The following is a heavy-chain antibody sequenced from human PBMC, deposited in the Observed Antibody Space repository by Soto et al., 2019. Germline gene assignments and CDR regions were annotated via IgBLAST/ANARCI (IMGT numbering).Heavy chain of an antibody. CDR1: GFTFRSSW. D-gene: IGHD3-3*01. Sequence: EVQLVESGGGLVQPGGSLRLSWAASGFTFRSSWMSWVRQAPGKGLEWVANIKQDGSEKYYVDSVKGRFTISRDNAKNSLYLQMNSLRAEDTAVYYCARAGYDFLYGMDVWGQGTTVTVSS. J-gene: IGHJ6*02. V-gene: IGHV3-7*01. CDR3: ARAGYDFLYGMDV. CDR2: IKQDGSEK.